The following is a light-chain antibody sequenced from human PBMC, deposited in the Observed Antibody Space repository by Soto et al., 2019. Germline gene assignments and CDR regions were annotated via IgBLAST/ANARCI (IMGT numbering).Light chain of an antibody. Sequence: ESVLTQSPGTLSLSPGERATLSCRASQSVSSNYLAWYQQKPGQAPRLLIYGASSRATGIPDRFSGSGSGTDFTLTISSLEPEDFAVYYCQQYISSPRTFGQGTKVDIK. CDR2: GAS. V-gene: IGKV3-20*01. CDR3: QQYISSPRT. J-gene: IGKJ1*01. CDR1: QSVSSNY.